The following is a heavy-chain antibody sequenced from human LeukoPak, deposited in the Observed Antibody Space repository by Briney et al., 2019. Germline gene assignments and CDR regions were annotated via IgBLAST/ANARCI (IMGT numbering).Heavy chain of an antibody. V-gene: IGHV4-39*01. J-gene: IGHJ4*02. CDR1: GGSISDNTYY. CDR3: ARQRYSYGNEDY. CDR2: IYYSGNI. D-gene: IGHD5-18*01. Sequence: SETLSLTCTVSGGSISDNTYYWGWIRQPPGKGLEWIGSIYYSGNIFYNPSLKSRVTISVDTSRNQFSLEVSSVTAADTAVCYCARQRYSYGNEDYWGQGTLVTVSS.